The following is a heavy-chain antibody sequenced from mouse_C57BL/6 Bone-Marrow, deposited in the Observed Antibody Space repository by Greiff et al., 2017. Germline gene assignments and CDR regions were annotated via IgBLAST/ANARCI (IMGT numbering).Heavy chain of an antibody. V-gene: IGHV5-17*01. D-gene: IGHD1-1*01. J-gene: IGHJ4*01. CDR2: ISSGSSTI. Sequence: EVKLVESGGGLVKPGGSLKLSCAASGFTFSDYGMPWVRQAPEKGLEWVAYISSGSSTIYYADTVKVRFTISRDNAKNTQFLQMTSLRSEDTAMKYCAKRDYGSKPYAMDYWGQGTSGTVSS. CDR1: GFTFSDYG. CDR3: AKRDYGSKPYAMDY.